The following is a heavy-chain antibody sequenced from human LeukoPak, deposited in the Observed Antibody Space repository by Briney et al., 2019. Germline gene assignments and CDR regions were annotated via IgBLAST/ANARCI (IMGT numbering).Heavy chain of an antibody. V-gene: IGHV4-39*01. D-gene: IGHD1-14*01. CDR1: GDSISSSSFH. Sequence: PSETLSLTCTVSGDSISSSSFHWGWIRQPPGKGLEWIGSIYYSGSTYYNPSLKSRVTISVDTSKNQFSLKLSSVTAADTAVYYCAGLIRPGWFDPWGQGTLVTVSS. CDR2: IYYSGST. CDR3: AGLIRPGWFDP. J-gene: IGHJ5*02.